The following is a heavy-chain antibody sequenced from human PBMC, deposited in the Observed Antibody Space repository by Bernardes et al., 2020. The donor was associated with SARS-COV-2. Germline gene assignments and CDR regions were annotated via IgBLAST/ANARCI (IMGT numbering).Heavy chain of an antibody. CDR1: GFPFSSYE. J-gene: IGHJ4*02. V-gene: IGHV3-48*03. Sequence: GGSLRLSCTASGFPFSSYEMNWVRQAPGKGLEWVSYISRSGSTKYYADSVKGRFTISRDNAKDSLYLQMNSLRAEDTALYYCATLTPPRFDYWGQGTLVTVSS. CDR2: ISRSGSTK. CDR3: ATLTPPRFDY.